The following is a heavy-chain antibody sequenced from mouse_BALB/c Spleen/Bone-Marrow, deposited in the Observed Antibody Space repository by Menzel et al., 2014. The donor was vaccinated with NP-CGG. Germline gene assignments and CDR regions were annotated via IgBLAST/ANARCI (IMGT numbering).Heavy chain of an antibody. CDR2: ISSKSTNYTT. CDR3: VRQDYDYPMDY. CDR1: GFTFXIYA. V-gene: IGHV10-1*01. J-gene: IGHJ4*01. D-gene: IGHD2-4*01. Sequence: EVQLQQSGGGLVQPKGSLKLSCAASGFTFXIYAMNWVRQAPRKGLEWVARISSKSTNYTTCYADSVKDRFTISSDDSQSMLYLQMNNLKTEDTAIYYCVRQDYDYPMDYWGQGTSVTVSS.